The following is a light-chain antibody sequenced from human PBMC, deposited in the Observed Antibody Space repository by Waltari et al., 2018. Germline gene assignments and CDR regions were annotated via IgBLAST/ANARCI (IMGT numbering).Light chain of an antibody. J-gene: IGLJ1*01. CDR3: SSYTSSISYV. CDR1: SSDVGGYYG. V-gene: IGLV2-14*03. CDR2: DVV. Sequence: QSALTQPASVSGSPGQSLTIPCTCTSSDVGGYYGVSWYQQHPGKAPKLIIYDVVSRPSGVPNRFSGSKSGNTASLVISGLQADDEADYYCSSYTSSISYVFGTGTKVTVL.